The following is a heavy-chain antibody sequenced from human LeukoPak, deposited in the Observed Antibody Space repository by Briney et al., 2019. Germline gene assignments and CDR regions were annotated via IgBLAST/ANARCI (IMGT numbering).Heavy chain of an antibody. V-gene: IGHV1-2*02. J-gene: IGHJ4*02. CDR1: RYKFTRYY. D-gene: IGHD3-16*01. Sequence: VSVNVSYMATRYKFTRYYWLWVRQAPGQGLEWMGWINPNSGDSHHAQKFQGRVTMTRDTSISTAYMELSRLRSDDTAVYYCAREVSGGLVYHYWGQGTLVTVSS. CDR2: INPNSGDS. CDR3: AREVSGGLVYHY.